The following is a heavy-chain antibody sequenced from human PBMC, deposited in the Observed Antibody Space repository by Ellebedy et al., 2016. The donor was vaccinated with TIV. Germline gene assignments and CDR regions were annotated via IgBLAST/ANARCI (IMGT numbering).Heavy chain of an antibody. CDR1: GGPFSDYY. Sequence: SQTLSLTCAVYGGPFSDYYWGWIRQPPGKGLEWIGSIYYSGSTYYNPSLKSRITISVDKSKNQFSLKLSSVTAADTAVYYCARHSSMTTVTFDYWGQGTLITVSS. V-gene: IGHV4-38-2*01. CDR2: IYYSGST. J-gene: IGHJ4*02. D-gene: IGHD4-11*01. CDR3: ARHSSMTTVTFDY.